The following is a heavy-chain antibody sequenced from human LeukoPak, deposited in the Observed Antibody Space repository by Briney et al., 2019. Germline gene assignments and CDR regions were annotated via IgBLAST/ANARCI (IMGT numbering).Heavy chain of an antibody. Sequence: PGGSLRLSCATSGFTFNNYNMNWVRPAPGRALEWVSSITSSGTYIFYADSVKGRFTISRDNAKNSLYLQMNSLGPEDTAVYYCATEKQLVSDYWGQGTLVTVSS. CDR1: GFTFNNYN. CDR2: ITSSGTYI. CDR3: ATEKQLVSDY. J-gene: IGHJ4*02. D-gene: IGHD6-13*01. V-gene: IGHV3-21*01.